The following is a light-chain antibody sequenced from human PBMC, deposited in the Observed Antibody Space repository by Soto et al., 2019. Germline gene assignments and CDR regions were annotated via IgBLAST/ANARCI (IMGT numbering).Light chain of an antibody. CDR1: ENVKFN. CDR2: NAS. V-gene: IGKV3-15*01. Sequence: EIVMTQSPATLSVSPGERATVSCRASENVKFNLAWYQQRPGQAPRLVFYNASTRATAFPARFSGSGSGTAYIVTISSLQSEDSAVYYCQQYYNWPLTFGQGTRLEIK. J-gene: IGKJ5*01. CDR3: QQYYNWPLT.